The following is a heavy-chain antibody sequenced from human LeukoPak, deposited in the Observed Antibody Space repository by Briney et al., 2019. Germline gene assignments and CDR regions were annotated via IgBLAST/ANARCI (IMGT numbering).Heavy chain of an antibody. CDR2: FDPEDGET. J-gene: IGHJ3*02. CDR3: ATESYDSSGYYDAFDI. Sequence: ASVKVSCEASGYTFTSYYMHWVRQAPGKGLEWMGGFDPEDGETIYAQKFQGRVTMTEDTSTDTAYMELSSLRSEDTAVYYCATESYDSSGYYDAFDIWGQGTMVTVSS. V-gene: IGHV1-24*01. D-gene: IGHD3-22*01. CDR1: GYTFTSYY.